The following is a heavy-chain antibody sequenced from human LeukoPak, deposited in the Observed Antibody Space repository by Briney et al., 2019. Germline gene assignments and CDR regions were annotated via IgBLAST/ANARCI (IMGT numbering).Heavy chain of an antibody. Sequence: GGSLRLSCAASGFTFSSYGMHWVRQAPGKGLEWVAFIRYDGSNKYYADSVKGRFTISRDNSKNTLYLQMNSLRAEDTAVYYCAREGVDYPGAFDIWGQGTMVTVSS. V-gene: IGHV3-30*02. J-gene: IGHJ3*02. CDR1: GFTFSSYG. CDR2: IRYDGSNK. CDR3: AREGVDYPGAFDI. D-gene: IGHD4-11*01.